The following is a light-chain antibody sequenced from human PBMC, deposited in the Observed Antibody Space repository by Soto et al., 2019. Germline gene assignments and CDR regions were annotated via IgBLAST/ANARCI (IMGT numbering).Light chain of an antibody. CDR3: AAWDDSLTDYV. Sequence: VLTQAPSASETPGQRVTISCSGGSSNIGRNTVNWYQQLPGTAPKLLIYSNNRRPSGVPDRFSGSKSGTSASLAISGLQSEDEADYYCAAWDDSLTDYVFGTGTKVTVL. CDR2: SNN. V-gene: IGLV1-44*01. J-gene: IGLJ1*01. CDR1: SSNIGRNT.